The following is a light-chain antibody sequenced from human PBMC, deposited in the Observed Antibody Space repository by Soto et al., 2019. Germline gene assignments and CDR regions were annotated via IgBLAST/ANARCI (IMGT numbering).Light chain of an antibody. Sequence: EIVLTQSPATLSLSPGERATLSCSASQSVDSYLAWYQQKPGQAPRLLIYDASNRATGIPARFSGSGSGTDFTLTISSLEPEDFAVYYCQQRSNWPMYTFGQGTKLEIK. CDR1: QSVDSY. CDR3: QQRSNWPMYT. V-gene: IGKV3-11*01. CDR2: DAS. J-gene: IGKJ2*01.